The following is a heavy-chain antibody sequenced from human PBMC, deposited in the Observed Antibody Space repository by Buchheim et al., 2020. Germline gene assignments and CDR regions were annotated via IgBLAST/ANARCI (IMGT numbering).Heavy chain of an antibody. CDR1: GFTFSSYG. J-gene: IGHJ4*02. V-gene: IGHV3-30*18. Sequence: QVQLVESGGGVVQPGRSLRLSCAASGFTFSSYGMHWVRQAPGKGLEWVAVISYDGSNKYYADSVKGRFTISRANSKNTLYLQMNSLRAEDTAVYYCAKSLQSGYFDYWGQGTL. CDR3: AKSLQSGYFDY. D-gene: IGHD5-24*01. CDR2: ISYDGSNK.